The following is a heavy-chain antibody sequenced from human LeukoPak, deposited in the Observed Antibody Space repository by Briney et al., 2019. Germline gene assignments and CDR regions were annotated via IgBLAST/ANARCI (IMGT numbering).Heavy chain of an antibody. D-gene: IGHD5-12*01. CDR1: GGSISSYS. V-gene: IGHV4-4*07. CDR3: AREWHHVFDY. J-gene: IGHJ4*02. Sequence: SETLSLTCTVSGGSISSYSWSWMRQPAGKGLEWIGRIYPRESPNYNPSLKSRVIMSVGKSKNQFSLKLRSVTAADTAVYYCAREWHHVFDYWGQGNLVTVSS. CDR2: IYPRESP.